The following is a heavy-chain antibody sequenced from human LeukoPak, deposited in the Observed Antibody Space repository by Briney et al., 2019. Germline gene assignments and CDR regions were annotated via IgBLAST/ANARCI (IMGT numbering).Heavy chain of an antibody. CDR3: AKDLIPRASLWGFGEEALV. D-gene: IGHD3-10*01. CDR2: IYSGGIT. V-gene: IGHV3-53*01. Sequence: GGSLRLSCAASGFTVSHNYMSWVRQAPGKGLEWVSVIYSGGITYYADSVKGRFTISRDNSKNTLYLQMNSLRAEDTAVYYCAKDLIPRASLWGFGEEALVWGQGTLVTVSS. J-gene: IGHJ4*02. CDR1: GFTVSHNY.